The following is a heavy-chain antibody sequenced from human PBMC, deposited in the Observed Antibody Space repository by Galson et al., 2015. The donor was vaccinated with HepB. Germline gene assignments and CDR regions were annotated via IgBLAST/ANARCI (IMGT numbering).Heavy chain of an antibody. D-gene: IGHD3-22*01. CDR2: ISGSGGST. J-gene: IGHJ3*02. CDR3: ATQYYYDSSGYAFDI. CDR1: GFTFSSYA. Sequence: SLRLSCAASGFTFSSYAMSWVRQAPGKGLEWVSAISGSGGSTYYADSVKGRFTISRDNSRNTLYLQMNSLRAEDTAVYYCATQYYYDSSGYAFDIWGQGTMVTVSS. V-gene: IGHV3-23*01.